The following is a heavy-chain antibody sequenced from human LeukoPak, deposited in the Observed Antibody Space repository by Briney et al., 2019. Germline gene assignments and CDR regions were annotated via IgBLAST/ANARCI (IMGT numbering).Heavy chain of an antibody. CDR3: ARGLVYYGMDV. D-gene: IGHD2-8*02. Sequence: SETLSLTCAVYGGSFSGYYWSWLRQPPGKGLEWIGEINHSGSTNYNPSLKSRVTISVDTSKNQFSLKLSSVTAADTAVYYCARGLVYYGMDVWGQGTTVTVSS. J-gene: IGHJ6*02. CDR1: GGSFSGYY. V-gene: IGHV4-34*01. CDR2: INHSGST.